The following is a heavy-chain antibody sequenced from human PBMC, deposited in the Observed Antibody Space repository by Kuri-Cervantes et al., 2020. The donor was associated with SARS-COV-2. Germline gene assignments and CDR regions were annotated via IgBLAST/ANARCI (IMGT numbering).Heavy chain of an antibody. D-gene: IGHD2-15*01. J-gene: IGHJ6*02. CDR2: INHSGST. V-gene: IGHV4-34*01. CDR1: GGSFSGYY. Sequence: SETLSLTCAVYGGSFSGYYWSWIRQPPGKGLEWIGEINHSGSTNYNPSLKSRVTISVDTSKNQFPLKLSSVTAADTAVYYCARGQVAGYYYGMDVWGQGTTVTVSS. CDR3: ARGQVAGYYYGMDV.